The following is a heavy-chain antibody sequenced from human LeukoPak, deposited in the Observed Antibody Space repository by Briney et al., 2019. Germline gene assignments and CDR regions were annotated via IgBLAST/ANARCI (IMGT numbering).Heavy chain of an antibody. D-gene: IGHD4-23*01. Sequence: ASVKVSCKSSGFSFSNSAVQWVRQARGQRLVWIGWIIVGSGTTNYAQSLQGRLTITRDMSTNTAYMELSSLRSEDTAVYYCAAERYGGISDCCNFEIWGQGTMVTVSS. J-gene: IGHJ3*02. CDR1: GFSFSNSA. CDR2: IIVGSGTT. V-gene: IGHV1-58*01. CDR3: AAERYGGISDCCNFEI.